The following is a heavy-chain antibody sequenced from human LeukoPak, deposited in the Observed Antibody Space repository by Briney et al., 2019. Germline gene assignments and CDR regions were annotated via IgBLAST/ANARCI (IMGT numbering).Heavy chain of an antibody. CDR3: ASTYGSGSYADE. Sequence: SVKVSCKASGGTFSSYAISWVRQAPGQGLEWMGRIIPILGIANYAQKFQGRVTITADKSTSTAYMELSSLRSGDTAVYYCASTYGSGSYADEWGQGTLVTVSS. J-gene: IGHJ4*02. CDR1: GGTFSSYA. V-gene: IGHV1-69*04. CDR2: IIPILGIA. D-gene: IGHD3-10*01.